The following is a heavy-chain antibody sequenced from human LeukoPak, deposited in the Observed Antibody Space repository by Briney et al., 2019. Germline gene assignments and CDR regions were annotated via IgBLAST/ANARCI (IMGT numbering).Heavy chain of an antibody. CDR2: TYYNERA. Sequence: SETLSLTCTVSSGSITSSYWTWIRQPPGKGLEWIAYTYYNERANYNPSLKSRVTISVDTSKNQFSLKLSSVTAADTAVYYCVRAKGDYWGPGTLVTVSS. V-gene: IGHV4-59*01. J-gene: IGHJ4*02. CDR3: VRAKGDY. CDR1: SGSITSSY.